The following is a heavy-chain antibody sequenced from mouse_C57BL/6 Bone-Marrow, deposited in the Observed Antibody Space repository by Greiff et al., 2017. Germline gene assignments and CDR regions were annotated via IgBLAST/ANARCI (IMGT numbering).Heavy chain of an antibody. CDR3: AILSMDY. Sequence: QVQLKQPGAELVMPGASVKLSCKASGYTFTSYWMHWVKQRPGQGLEWIGEIDPSDSYTNYNQKFKGKSTLTVDKSSSTAYMQLSSLTSEDSAVYYCAILSMDYWGQGTSVTVSS. J-gene: IGHJ4*01. CDR2: IDPSDSYT. D-gene: IGHD1-1*02. CDR1: GYTFTSYW. V-gene: IGHV1-69*01.